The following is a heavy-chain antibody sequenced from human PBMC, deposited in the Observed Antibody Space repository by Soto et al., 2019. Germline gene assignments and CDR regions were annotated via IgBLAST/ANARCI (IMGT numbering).Heavy chain of an antibody. J-gene: IGHJ4*02. CDR3: ASSIN. CDR1: GFPFSSYG. V-gene: IGHV3-33*03. CDR2: IWYDGSNK. Sequence: FLRLSCAASGFPFSSYGMHWVRQAPGKGLDWVGVIWYDGSNKDYAESVKGRFTISRDNSKNMLYLQMNSLRADDTAVYYCASSINWGQGTLVTVSS.